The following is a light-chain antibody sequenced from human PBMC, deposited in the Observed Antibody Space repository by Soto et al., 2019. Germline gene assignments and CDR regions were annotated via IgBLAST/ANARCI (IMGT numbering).Light chain of an antibody. V-gene: IGKV1-39*01. CDR1: QYISTY. CDR3: QQLTDWPPQWT. CDR2: DAS. Sequence: DIQMTQSPSSLSASVGDSLTITCRASQYISTYLNWYQQKPGKAPKLLIYDASSLESGVPSRFSGSGSGTDFTLTISSLEPEDFAVYYCQQLTDWPPQWTFGQGTKVDIK. J-gene: IGKJ1*01.